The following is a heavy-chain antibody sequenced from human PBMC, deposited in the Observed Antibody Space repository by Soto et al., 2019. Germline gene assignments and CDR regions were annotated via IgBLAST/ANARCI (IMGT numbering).Heavy chain of an antibody. CDR2: IYWDDDK. CDR1: GFSLSTGVG. D-gene: IGHD3-10*01. V-gene: IGHV2-5*02. Sequence: QITLKESGPTLVKPTQTLTLTCTFSGFSLSTGVGVGWIRQPPGKALECLALIYWDDDKRYSSSLKSRLTITKDTSKNQVVLIMTNMVPVDTATYYCAHKSYYGSGSLDYWGQGILVTVSS. CDR3: AHKSYYGSGSLDY. J-gene: IGHJ4*02.